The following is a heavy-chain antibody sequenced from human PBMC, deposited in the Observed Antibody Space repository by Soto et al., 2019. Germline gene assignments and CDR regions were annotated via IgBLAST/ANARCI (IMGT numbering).Heavy chain of an antibody. CDR2: IKSKSDGGTI. D-gene: IGHD3-22*01. CDR1: GFSFNTAW. V-gene: IGHV3-15*07. Sequence: PGGSLRLSCAASGFSFNTAWLNWLRQAPGKGLEWVGRIKSKSDGGTIEYTAPVKGRFTISRDDSKTTLYLKMNSLRAEDTAVYFCTQGYDSSGHPGYGGAFDIWGQGTMVTVSS. CDR3: TQGYDSSGHPGYGGAFDI. J-gene: IGHJ3*02.